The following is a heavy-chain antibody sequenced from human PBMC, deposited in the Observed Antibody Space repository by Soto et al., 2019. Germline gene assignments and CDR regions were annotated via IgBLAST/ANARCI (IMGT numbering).Heavy chain of an antibody. CDR2: IWYDGSNK. Sequence: QVQLVESGGGVVQPGRSLRLSCAASGFTFSSYGMHWVHQAPGKGLEWVAVIWYDGSNKYYADSVKGRFTISRDNSKNTLYLQMNSLRAEDTAVYYCARSAARPRDYFDYWGQGTLVTVSS. CDR3: ARSAARPRDYFDY. D-gene: IGHD6-6*01. CDR1: GFTFSSYG. J-gene: IGHJ4*02. V-gene: IGHV3-33*01.